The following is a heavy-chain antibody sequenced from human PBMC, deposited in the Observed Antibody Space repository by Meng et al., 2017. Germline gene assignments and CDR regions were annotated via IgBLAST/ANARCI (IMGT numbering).Heavy chain of an antibody. CDR2: VYTYSSGR. J-gene: IGHJ4*02. Sequence: QVQRGECGAGVTKPAPPVKVPCNASGSSFTGCDLHWGGQAQGQGNGWVGRVYTYSSGRNYDKTFQSRVTMIREASISNAYMVLRRLRTDDAAVYYCAREIAVAGNVYFDYWGQGTLVTVSS. V-gene: IGHV1-2*06. CDR1: GSSFTGCD. CDR3: AREIAVAGNVYFDY. D-gene: IGHD6-19*01.